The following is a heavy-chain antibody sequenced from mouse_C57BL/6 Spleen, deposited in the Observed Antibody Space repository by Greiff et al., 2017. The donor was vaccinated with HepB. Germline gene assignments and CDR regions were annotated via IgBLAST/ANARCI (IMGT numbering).Heavy chain of an antibody. V-gene: IGHV1-54*01. D-gene: IGHD2-1*01. J-gene: IGHJ4*01. CDR2: INPGSGGT. Sequence: VQVVESGAELVRPGTSVKVSCKASGYAFTNYLIEWVKQRPGQGLEWIGVINPGSGGTNYNEKFKGKATLTADKSSSTAYMQLSSLTSEDSAVYFCARWNYGNYGGRGGAMDYWGQGTSVTVSS. CDR1: GYAFTNYL. CDR3: ARWNYGNYGGRGGAMDY.